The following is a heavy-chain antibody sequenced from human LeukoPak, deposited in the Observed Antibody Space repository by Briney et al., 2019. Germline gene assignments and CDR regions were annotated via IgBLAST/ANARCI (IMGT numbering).Heavy chain of an antibody. CDR1: GGSFSGYY. V-gene: IGHV4-34*01. CDR2: INHSGST. Sequence: PSETLSLTCAVYGGSFSGYYWSWIRQPPGKGLEWIGEINHSGSTNYNPSLKSRVTISVDTSKNQFSLKLSSLTAADTAVYYCATQGGCSSTSCYDNWFDPWGQGTLVTVSS. J-gene: IGHJ5*02. D-gene: IGHD2-2*01. CDR3: ATQGGCSSTSCYDNWFDP.